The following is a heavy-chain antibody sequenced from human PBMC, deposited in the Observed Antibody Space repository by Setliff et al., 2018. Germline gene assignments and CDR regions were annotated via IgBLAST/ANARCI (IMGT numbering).Heavy chain of an antibody. CDR2: INGGNGNT. J-gene: IGHJ2*01. D-gene: IGHD3-9*01. CDR1: GYTFTSYA. Sequence: GASVKVSCKASGYTFTSYALHWLRQAPGQRLEWMAYINGGNGNTHYSQKFRGRVTVTRDTSASTVFMELSTLSSEDTAAYYCAREVYDILTGYSYWYFDLWGRGTLVTVSS. V-gene: IGHV1-3*01. CDR3: AREVYDILTGYSYWYFDL.